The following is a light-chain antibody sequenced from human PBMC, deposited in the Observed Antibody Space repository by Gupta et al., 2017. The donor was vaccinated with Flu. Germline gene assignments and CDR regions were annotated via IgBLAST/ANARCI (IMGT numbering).Light chain of an antibody. Sequence: DIQMTQSPSSLSASVGDRVTITCRASQSISTYLNWYQQKPGRAPNLLIYAESSLQVGVPSRFSGSGSGTDFTLTISRLEPEDFATYYCQQSYSPLPTFGQGTKVEI. V-gene: IGKV1-39*01. CDR3: QQSYSPLPT. CDR1: QSISTY. CDR2: AES. J-gene: IGKJ1*01.